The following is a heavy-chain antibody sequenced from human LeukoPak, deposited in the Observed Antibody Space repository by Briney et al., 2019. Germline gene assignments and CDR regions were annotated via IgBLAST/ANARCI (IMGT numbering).Heavy chain of an antibody. D-gene: IGHD6-19*01. CDR3: ARGSGWYGGFYYYYMDV. CDR2: IIPIFGTA. V-gene: IGHV1-69*06. J-gene: IGHJ6*03. CDR1: GGTFSSYA. Sequence: EASVKVSCKASGGTFSSYAISWVRQAPGQGLEWMGGIIPIFGTANYAQKFQGRVTITADKSTSTAYMELSSLRSEDTAVYYCARGSGWYGGFYYYYMDVWGKGTTVTVSS.